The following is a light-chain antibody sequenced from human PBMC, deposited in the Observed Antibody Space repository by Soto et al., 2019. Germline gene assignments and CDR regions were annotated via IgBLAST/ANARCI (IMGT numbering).Light chain of an antibody. J-gene: IGKJ1*01. CDR1: QTISSW. Sequence: DIQMTQSPSTLSGSVGDRVTITCRASQTISSWLAWYPQKPGKAPKLLIYDASSLESGVRSRFSGSGAGTECTRTISSLQPDDVATDYCQQYNSYSRTFGQGTKVDIK. V-gene: IGKV1-5*01. CDR2: DAS. CDR3: QQYNSYSRT.